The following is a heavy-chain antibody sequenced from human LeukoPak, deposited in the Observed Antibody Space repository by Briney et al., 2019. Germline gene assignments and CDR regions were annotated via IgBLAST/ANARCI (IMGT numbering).Heavy chain of an antibody. CDR2: ISSSSSYI. J-gene: IGHJ5*02. V-gene: IGHV3-21*04. D-gene: IGHD6-19*01. Sequence: GGSLRLSCAASGFTFSSYSMNWVRQAPGKGLEWVSSISSSSSYIYYADSVKGRFTISRDNSKNTLYLQMNSLRAEDTAVYYCARQRYSSDWFDPWGQGTLVTVSS. CDR3: ARQRYSSDWFDP. CDR1: GFTFSSYS.